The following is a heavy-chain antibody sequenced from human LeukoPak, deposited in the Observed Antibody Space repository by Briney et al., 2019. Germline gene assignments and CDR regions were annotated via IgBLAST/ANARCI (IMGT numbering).Heavy chain of an antibody. CDR3: ATGAYYYDRIGYSFDY. CDR1: GFTFSTYG. D-gene: IGHD3-22*01. J-gene: IGHJ4*02. CDR2: ISYNKSNA. V-gene: IGHV3-30*03. Sequence: PGGSLRLSCVASGFTFSTYGMHWVRQAPGKGLEWVALISYNKSNAYYADSVKGRFTISRDNFKNTLYLQLSTLRAEATAAYYCATGAYYYDRIGYSFDYWGQGTLVTVSS.